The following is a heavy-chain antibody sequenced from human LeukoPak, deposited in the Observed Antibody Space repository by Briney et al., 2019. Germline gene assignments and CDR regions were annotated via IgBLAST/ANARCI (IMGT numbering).Heavy chain of an antibody. V-gene: IGHV3-30-3*01. D-gene: IGHD3-22*01. CDR2: ISYDGSNK. J-gene: IGHJ4*02. CDR3: ARDRTSPAYYYDSSGYYPPPYY. CDR1: GFTFSSYA. Sequence: GGSLRLSCAASGFTFSSYAMHWVRQAPGKGLEWVAVISYDGSNKYYADSVKGRFTISRDNSKNTLYLQMNSLRAEDTAVYYCARDRTSPAYYYDSSGYYPPPYYWGQGTLVTVSS.